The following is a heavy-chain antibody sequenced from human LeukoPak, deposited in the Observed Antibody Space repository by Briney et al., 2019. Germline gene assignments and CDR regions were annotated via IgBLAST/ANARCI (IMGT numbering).Heavy chain of an antibody. CDR3: TRDLMTGFSSGWYFGS. D-gene: IGHD6-19*01. CDR2: TSGDEDST. Sequence: GGSLRLSCAASGLMFENFAMSWVRQAPGKGLEWVAVTSGDEDSTHYAESVRGRFIISTDVSKNSLYLQMNSLSGDDTAVYYCTRDLMTGFSSGWYFGSWGQGTLVTVSS. V-gene: IGHV3-23*01. J-gene: IGHJ4*02. CDR1: GLMFENFA.